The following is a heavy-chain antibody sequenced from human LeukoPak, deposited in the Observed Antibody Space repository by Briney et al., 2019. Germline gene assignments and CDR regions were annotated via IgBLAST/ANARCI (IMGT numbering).Heavy chain of an antibody. D-gene: IGHD2-15*01. Sequence: SETLSLTCTVSGASLSSAHGWSWIRQPPGKGLEWIGYSQNSGCTNCNPSLKSRVTISVDTSKNQFSLKLSSVTAADTAVYYCARGMVVVAATKGFDPWGQGTLVTVSS. CDR3: ARGMVVVAATKGFDP. V-gene: IGHV4-61*01. J-gene: IGHJ5*02. CDR1: GASLSSAHG. CDR2: SQNSGCT.